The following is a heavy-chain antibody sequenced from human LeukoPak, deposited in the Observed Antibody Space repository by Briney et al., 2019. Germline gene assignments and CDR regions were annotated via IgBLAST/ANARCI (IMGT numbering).Heavy chain of an antibody. CDR2: INSDGSST. J-gene: IGHJ4*02. CDR1: GFTFSSYW. CDR3: ARDSSGGSLDY. Sequence: GGSLRLSCAASGFTFSSYWMHWVRQAPGKGLVWVSRINSDGSSTSYADSVKGRLTISRDNAKNTLYPQMNSLRAEDTAVYYCARDSSGGSLDYWGQGTLVTVSS. D-gene: IGHD2-15*01. V-gene: IGHV3-74*01.